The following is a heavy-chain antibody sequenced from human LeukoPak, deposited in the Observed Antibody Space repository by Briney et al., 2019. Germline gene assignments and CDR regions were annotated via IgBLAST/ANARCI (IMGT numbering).Heavy chain of an antibody. V-gene: IGHV4-4*07. CDR2: IYTSGST. Sequence: PSETLSLTCTVSGGSINNYYWSWVRQPAGKGLEWIGRIYTSGSTNYNPSLKSRVTMSVDTSKNQFSLKLSSVTAADTAVYYCARDRSYYYGSGSYYQPINYYYYGMDVWGQGTTVTVSS. D-gene: IGHD3-10*01. CDR1: GGSINNYY. J-gene: IGHJ6*02. CDR3: ARDRSYYYGSGSYYQPINYYYYGMDV.